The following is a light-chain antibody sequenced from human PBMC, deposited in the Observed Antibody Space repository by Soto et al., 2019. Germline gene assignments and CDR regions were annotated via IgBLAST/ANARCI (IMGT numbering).Light chain of an antibody. J-gene: IGLJ3*02. Sequence: QSSLTQPASVSGSPGQSITISCTGTSGNIGTYNLVSWYQRHPGKAPKLMIYEGSKRPSGVSNRFSGSKSGNTASLTISGLQAEDEADYYCCSFAGSSTWVFGGGTKLTVL. CDR2: EGS. CDR3: CSFAGSSTWV. V-gene: IGLV2-23*01. CDR1: SGNIGTYNL.